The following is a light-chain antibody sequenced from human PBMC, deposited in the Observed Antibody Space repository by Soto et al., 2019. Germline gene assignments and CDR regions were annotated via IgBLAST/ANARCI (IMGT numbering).Light chain of an antibody. J-gene: IGKJ3*01. V-gene: IGKV3-15*01. CDR2: GAS. CDR3: QHYNNWPFT. Sequence: EVVMTQSPATLSVSPGERATLSCRASQSVSSNLAWYQYKPGQAPRLLIYGASTRATGIPARFSGSGSGTDFSLTISSLQSEDFAVYYCQHYNNWPFTFGPGTKVHIK. CDR1: QSVSSN.